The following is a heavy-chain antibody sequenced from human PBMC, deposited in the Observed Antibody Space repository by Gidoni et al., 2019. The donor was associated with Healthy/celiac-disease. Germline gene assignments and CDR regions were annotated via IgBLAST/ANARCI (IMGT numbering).Heavy chain of an antibody. Sequence: QVQLVESGGGVVQPGRSLRLSCAASGFTFRSYGMHWVRQAPGKGLEWVAVISYDGSNKYYADSVKGRFTISRDNSKNTLYLQMNSLRAEDTAVYYCAKSLSSIAVAGTPLDYWGQGTLVTVSS. J-gene: IGHJ4*02. CDR1: GFTFRSYG. CDR3: AKSLSSIAVAGTPLDY. CDR2: ISYDGSNK. V-gene: IGHV3-30*18. D-gene: IGHD6-19*01.